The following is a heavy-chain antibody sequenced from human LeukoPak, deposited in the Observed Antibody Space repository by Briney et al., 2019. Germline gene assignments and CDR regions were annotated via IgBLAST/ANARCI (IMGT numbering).Heavy chain of an antibody. D-gene: IGHD6-13*01. Sequence: GGSLRLSCAASGFTFSDYYMSWIRQAPGKGLEWVSYIDISGTTIYYRHSVKGRFTISRDNAKNSLYLQMNSLRAEDTAFYHCARRKHRSGWSPNEYYFDYWGQGTLVTVSS. CDR2: IDISGTTI. V-gene: IGHV3-11*01. CDR3: ARRKHRSGWSPNEYYFDY. CDR1: GFTFSDYY. J-gene: IGHJ4*02.